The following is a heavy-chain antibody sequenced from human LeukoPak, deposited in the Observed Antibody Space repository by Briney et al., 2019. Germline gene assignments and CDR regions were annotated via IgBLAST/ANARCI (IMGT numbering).Heavy chain of an antibody. J-gene: IGHJ4*02. CDR2: INWNGGST. Sequence: PGGSLRLSCAASGFTFDDYGMSWVRQAPGKGLEWVSGINWNGGSTAYADSVKGRFTISRDSSKNTLYLQMNSLRAEDTAVYYCARVTKGSGSYSDYWGQGTLVTVSS. CDR1: GFTFDDYG. CDR3: ARVTKGSGSYSDY. V-gene: IGHV3-20*04. D-gene: IGHD3-10*01.